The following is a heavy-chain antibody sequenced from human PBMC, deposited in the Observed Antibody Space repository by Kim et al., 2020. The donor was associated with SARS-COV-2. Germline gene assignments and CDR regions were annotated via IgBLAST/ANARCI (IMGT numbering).Heavy chain of an antibody. D-gene: IGHD3-9*01. J-gene: IGHJ4*02. CDR1: GGSISSSSYY. CDR2: IYYSGST. Sequence: SETLSLTCTVSGGSISSSSYYWGWIRQPPGKGLEWIGSIYYSGSTYYNPSLKSRVTISVDTSKNQFSLKLSSVTAADTAVYYCARGLRPTPYDILTGYYGGGTYFDYWGQGTLVTVSS. CDR3: ARGLRPTPYDILTGYYGGGTYFDY. V-gene: IGHV4-39*07.